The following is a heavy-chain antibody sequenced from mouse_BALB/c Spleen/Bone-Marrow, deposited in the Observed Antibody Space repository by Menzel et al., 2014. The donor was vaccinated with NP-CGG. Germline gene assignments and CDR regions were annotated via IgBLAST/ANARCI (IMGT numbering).Heavy chain of an antibody. CDR3: AREGDYDGFAY. V-gene: IGHV1-7*01. J-gene: IGHJ3*01. Sequence: VQLQQSGAELAKPGASVKMSCKASGYTFTSYWMHWVKQRPGQGLEWIGYINPSTGYTEYNQKFKDKATLTADKSSSTAYMQQSSLTSEDSAVYYCAREGDYDGFAYWGQGTLVTVSA. CDR1: GYTFTSYW. CDR2: INPSTGYT. D-gene: IGHD2-4*01.